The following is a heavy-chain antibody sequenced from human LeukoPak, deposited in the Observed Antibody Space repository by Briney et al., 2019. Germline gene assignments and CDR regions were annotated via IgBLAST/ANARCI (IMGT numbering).Heavy chain of an antibody. CDR3: ASGRTDIVVVPATLRNYYFDY. D-gene: IGHD2-2*01. CDR1: GGTFSSYD. Sequence: WASVKVSCKASGGTFSSYDISWVRQAPGQGLEWMGGIMPISCTANYAQKFQDRVTITADKPTNTAYMELSSLRSEDTAVYYCASGRTDIVVVPATLRNYYFDYWGQGTLVTVSS. V-gene: IGHV1-69*06. CDR2: IMPISCTA. J-gene: IGHJ4*02.